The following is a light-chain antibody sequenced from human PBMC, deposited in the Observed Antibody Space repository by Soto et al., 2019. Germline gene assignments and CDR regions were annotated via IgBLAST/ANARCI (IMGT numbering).Light chain of an antibody. CDR2: GST. J-gene: IGLJ1*01. V-gene: IGLV1-40*01. CDR3: QSYDSSLSGYV. CDR1: GSNIGAPYD. Sequence: QSVLTQPPSLSGAPGQRVTISCTGSGSNIGAPYDVHRYQHLPGTAPKLLIYGSTNRPSGVPGRFSGSKSGTSASLAITGLQAEDEADYYFQSYDSSLSGYVFGAGTKVTAL.